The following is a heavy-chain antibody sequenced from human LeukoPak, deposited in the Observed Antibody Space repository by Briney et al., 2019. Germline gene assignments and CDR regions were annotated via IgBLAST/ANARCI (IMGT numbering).Heavy chain of an antibody. CDR3: ARHKWSGYYRPEFDY. J-gene: IGHJ4*02. Sequence: PGESLKISCKGSGYNFSNYWIGWVRQMPGKGLEWMGIIYPGDSDTRYSPSFQGQVTISADKSISTAYLQWSSLKASDTAMYYCARHKWSGYYRPEFDYWGQGTLVTVSS. V-gene: IGHV5-51*01. CDR2: IYPGDSDT. D-gene: IGHD3-3*01. CDR1: GYNFSNYW.